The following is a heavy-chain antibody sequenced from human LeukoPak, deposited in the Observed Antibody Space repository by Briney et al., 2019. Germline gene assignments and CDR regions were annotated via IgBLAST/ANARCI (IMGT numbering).Heavy chain of an antibody. Sequence: GGSLRLSCVASGFTFSSYAMHWVRQAPGKGLEWVAVMSYDGSNKYYADSVKGRFTISRDNSKNTLFLQMNSLRAEDTAVYYCAREAWIQLWLPGYWGQGTLVTVSS. V-gene: IGHV3-30-3*01. CDR2: MSYDGSNK. CDR1: GFTFSSYA. CDR3: AREAWIQLWLPGY. J-gene: IGHJ4*02. D-gene: IGHD5-18*01.